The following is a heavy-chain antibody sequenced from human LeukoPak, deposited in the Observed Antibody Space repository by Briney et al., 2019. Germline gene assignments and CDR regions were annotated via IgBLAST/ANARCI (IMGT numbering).Heavy chain of an antibody. V-gene: IGHV4-59*01. J-gene: IGHJ3*02. D-gene: IGHD3-16*01. Sequence: PSETLSLTCTVSGGSISSYYWSWIRQPPGKGLEWIGYIYYSGSTNYNTSLKSRVTISVDTSKNQFSLKLSSVTAADTAVYYCARGSGGIPSPAFDIWGQGTMVTVSS. CDR1: GGSISSYY. CDR2: IYYSGST. CDR3: ARGSGGIPSPAFDI.